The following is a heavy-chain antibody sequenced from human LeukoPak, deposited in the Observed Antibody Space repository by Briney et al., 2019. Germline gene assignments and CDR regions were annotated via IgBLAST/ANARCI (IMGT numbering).Heavy chain of an antibody. Sequence: GALSLSCAASGFTFSSYGMHWVRQAPGKGLEWVAVIWYDGSNKYYADSVKGRFTISRDNSKNTLYLQMNSLRAEDTAVYYCARVPCSGGSCYSGYYYYGMDVWGKGTTVTVSS. CDR2: IWYDGSNK. J-gene: IGHJ6*04. D-gene: IGHD2-15*01. CDR1: GFTFSSYG. CDR3: ARVPCSGGSCYSGYYYYGMDV. V-gene: IGHV3-33*01.